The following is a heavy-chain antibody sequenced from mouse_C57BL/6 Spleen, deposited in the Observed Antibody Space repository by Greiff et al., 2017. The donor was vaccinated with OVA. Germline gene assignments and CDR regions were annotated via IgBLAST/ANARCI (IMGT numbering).Heavy chain of an antibody. D-gene: IGHD2-4*01. CDR3: AKYDYDDAMDY. CDR1: GFTFSDYG. V-gene: IGHV5-17*01. Sequence: EVQGVESGGGLVKPGGSLKLSCAASGFTFSDYGMHWVRQAPEKGLEWVAYISSGSSTIYYADTVKGRFTISRDNAKNTLFLQMTSLRSEDTAMYYCAKYDYDDAMDYWGQGTSVTVSS. J-gene: IGHJ4*01. CDR2: ISSGSSTI.